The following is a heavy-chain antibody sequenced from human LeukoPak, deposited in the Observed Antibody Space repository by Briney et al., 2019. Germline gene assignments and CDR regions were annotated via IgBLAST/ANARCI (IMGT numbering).Heavy chain of an antibody. V-gene: IGHV4-61*02. D-gene: IGHD3-10*01. CDR1: GGSISSGGYY. CDR3: ARDLARYRWFGDPLGWFDP. J-gene: IGHJ5*02. CDR2: IYTSGST. Sequence: SETLSLTCTVSGGSISSGGYYWSWIRQPAGKGLEWIGRIYTSGSTNYNPSLKSRVTMSVDTSKNQFSLKLSSVTAADTAVYYCARDLARYRWFGDPLGWFDPWGQGTLVTVSS.